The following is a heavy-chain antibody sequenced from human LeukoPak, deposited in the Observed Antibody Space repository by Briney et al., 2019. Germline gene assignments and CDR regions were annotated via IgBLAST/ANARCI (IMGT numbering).Heavy chain of an antibody. CDR2: ISYDGSNK. Sequence: GGSLRLSCAASGFTFSSSGMHWVRQAPGKGLEWVAIISYDGSNKYHADSVKGRFTISRDNSKNTLYLQMNSLRAEDTAVYYCAKDRSTVTSSLVTYYFDYWGQGTLVTVSS. D-gene: IGHD4-11*01. V-gene: IGHV3-30*18. CDR1: GFTFSSSG. J-gene: IGHJ4*02. CDR3: AKDRSTVTSSLVTYYFDY.